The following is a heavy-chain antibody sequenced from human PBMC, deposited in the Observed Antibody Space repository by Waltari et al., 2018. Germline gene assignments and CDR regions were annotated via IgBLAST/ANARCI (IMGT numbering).Heavy chain of an antibody. CDR2: ISSSGGRT. Sequence: QVLLMESGGGSVKPGGSLTISCEASGLTFGDYYMAWIRQAPGKGLGWVSFISSSGGRTSFADSVKGRFDISRDNAKNSLYLQMNSLSPDDSAVYYCAGGQAILVAGAFDYWGQGTLVTVSS. J-gene: IGHJ4*02. CDR3: AGGQAILVAGAFDY. D-gene: IGHD6-19*01. CDR1: GLTFGDYY. V-gene: IGHV3-11*01.